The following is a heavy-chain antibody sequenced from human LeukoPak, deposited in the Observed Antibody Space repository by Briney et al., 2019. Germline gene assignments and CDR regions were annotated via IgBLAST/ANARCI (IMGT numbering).Heavy chain of an antibody. Sequence: GGSLRLSCGASGFTFSSFGMHWVRQAPGKGLEWVAFIRFDGSNKYYADSVKGRFTISRDNSKNTLFLQVNSLRAEDTAVYYCAKFGRGTSPVHWGQGTLVTVSS. CDR2: IRFDGSNK. V-gene: IGHV3-30*02. CDR3: AKFGRGTSPVH. D-gene: IGHD3-16*01. J-gene: IGHJ4*02. CDR1: GFTFSSFG.